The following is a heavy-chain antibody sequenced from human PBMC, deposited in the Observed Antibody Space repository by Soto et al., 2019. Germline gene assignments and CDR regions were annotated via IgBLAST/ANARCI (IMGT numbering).Heavy chain of an antibody. Sequence: QVQVVESGGGVVRPGRSLRLACAASGFNFNNYAMHWVRQAPGKGLEWVAVVSFDGTNTYYADSVKGRFTISRDSSNNTGSLQMNGLTSEETGAYYCAEAGWGGDYYYGPGVWGQGTTVTVSS. J-gene: IGHJ6*02. CDR1: GFNFNNYA. CDR3: AEAGWGGDYYYGPGV. CDR2: VSFDGTNT. V-gene: IGHV3-30*18. D-gene: IGHD2-21*01.